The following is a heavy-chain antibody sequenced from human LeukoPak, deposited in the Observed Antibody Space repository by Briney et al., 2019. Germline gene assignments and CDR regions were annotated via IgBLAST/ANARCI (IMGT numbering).Heavy chain of an antibody. J-gene: IGHJ6*03. Sequence: GASVKVSCKDSGYTFTGYYMHWVRQAPGQGLQWIGWINPSSGGTNYAQKFQGRVTMTRDTSISTAYMELSRLRSDGTAVYYCARDGIQGVVLTERRNYYYYYMDVWGKGTTVTVSS. V-gene: IGHV1-2*02. CDR2: INPSSGGT. D-gene: IGHD3-9*01. CDR3: ARDGIQGVVLTERRNYYYYYMDV. CDR1: GYTFTGYY.